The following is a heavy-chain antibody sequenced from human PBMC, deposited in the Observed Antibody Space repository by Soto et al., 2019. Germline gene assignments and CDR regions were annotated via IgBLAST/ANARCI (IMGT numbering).Heavy chain of an antibody. D-gene: IGHD6-6*01. J-gene: IGHJ4*02. Sequence: QVQLVESGGGVVQPGRSLRLSCAASGFTFSNYGMYWVRQAPGKGVEWVAVISYDGSDKYYIDSVKGRFTISRDNSKNTLYLQMNSLRPEDTAVYFCAKQGSQLDFDYLGQGTLVTVSS. CDR1: GFTFSNYG. CDR2: ISYDGSDK. V-gene: IGHV3-30*18. CDR3: AKQGSQLDFDY.